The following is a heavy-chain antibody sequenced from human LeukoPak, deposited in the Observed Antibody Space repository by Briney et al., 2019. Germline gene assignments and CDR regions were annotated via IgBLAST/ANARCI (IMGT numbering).Heavy chain of an antibody. CDR3: ARGRYYYGSGSPFDN. CDR1: GFTFSRYN. J-gene: IGHJ4*02. CDR2: ISSSSSCI. Sequence: PGGSLRLSCAASGFTFSRYNMNWVRQAPGKGLEWVSSISSSSSCIYYADSVKGRFTISRDNAKNSLYPQMSSLRGDGSVVYCCARGRYYYGSGSPFDNWGQGTLVTVSS. V-gene: IGHV3-21*01. D-gene: IGHD3-10*01.